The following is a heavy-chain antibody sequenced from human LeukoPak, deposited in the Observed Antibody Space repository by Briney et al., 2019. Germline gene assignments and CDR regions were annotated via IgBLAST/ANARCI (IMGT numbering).Heavy chain of an antibody. Sequence: GESLRLSCAASGFTFSSYGMHWVRQAPGKGLEWVAVISYDGSNKYYADSVKGRFTISRDNSKNTLYLQMNSLRAEDTAVYYCAKDIISTLGGTQYYYYYYGMDVWGQGTTVTVSS. D-gene: IGHD5/OR15-5a*01. V-gene: IGHV3-30*18. CDR2: ISYDGSNK. CDR3: AKDIISTLGGTQYYYYYYGMDV. J-gene: IGHJ6*02. CDR1: GFTFSSYG.